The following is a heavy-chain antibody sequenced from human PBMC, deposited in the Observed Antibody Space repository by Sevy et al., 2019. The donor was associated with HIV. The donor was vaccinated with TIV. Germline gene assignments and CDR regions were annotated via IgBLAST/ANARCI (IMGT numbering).Heavy chain of an antibody. J-gene: IGHJ6*02. CDR3: ARFESRTTVTGYYYYGMDV. D-gene: IGHD4-17*01. CDR1: GYTFTSYG. Sequence: ASVKVSCKASGYTFTSYGISWVRQAPGQGLEGMGWISAYNGNTKYAQKLQGRVTMTTDTSTSTAYMELGSLRSDETAVYYCARFESRTTVTGYYYYGMDVWGQGTTVTVSS. V-gene: IGHV1-18*01. CDR2: ISAYNGNT.